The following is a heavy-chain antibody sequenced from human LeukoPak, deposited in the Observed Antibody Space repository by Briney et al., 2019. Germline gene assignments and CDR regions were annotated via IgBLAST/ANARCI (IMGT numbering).Heavy chain of an antibody. V-gene: IGHV1-18*04. J-gene: IGHJ4*02. D-gene: IGHD6-19*01. CDR2: TSYNGNT. CDR1: GYTFSNCG. CDR3: ARHSGSGWQALGY. Sequence: ASVKVSCKASGYTFSNCGISWVRQAPGLGLEWMGWTSYNGNTNYALNCQDRVTMTTDTSTTTAYMELRSLESDDTAVYYCARHSGSGWQALGYWGQGTLSPSPQ.